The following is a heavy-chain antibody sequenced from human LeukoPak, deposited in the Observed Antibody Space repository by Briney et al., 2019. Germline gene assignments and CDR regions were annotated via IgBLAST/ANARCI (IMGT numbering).Heavy chain of an antibody. CDR2: INPNSGGT. CDR1: GYTFTGYH. D-gene: IGHD3-3*02. V-gene: IGHV1-2*02. Sequence: ASVKVSCKASGYTFTGYHIHWVRQAPGQGLEWMGWINPNSGGTNSAQKFQGRVTMTRDTSISTAYMELSRLTSDDTAVYYCARENTGFIFWGQGTLVTISS. J-gene: IGHJ4*02. CDR3: ARENTGFIF.